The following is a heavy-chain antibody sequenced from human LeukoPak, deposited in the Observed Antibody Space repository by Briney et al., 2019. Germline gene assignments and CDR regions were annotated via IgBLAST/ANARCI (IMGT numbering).Heavy chain of an antibody. CDR1: DGSISSSSYY. CDR3: ARERISTFDYDFWSGYYNDLNWFDP. J-gene: IGHJ5*02. V-gene: IGHV4-39*07. Sequence: SETLSLTCTVSDGSISSSSYYWGWIRQPPGKGLEWIGSIYYSGSTYYNPSLKSRVTISVDTSKNQFSLKLSSVTAADTAVYYCARERISTFDYDFWSGYYNDLNWFDPWGQGTLVTVSS. CDR2: IYYSGST. D-gene: IGHD3-3*01.